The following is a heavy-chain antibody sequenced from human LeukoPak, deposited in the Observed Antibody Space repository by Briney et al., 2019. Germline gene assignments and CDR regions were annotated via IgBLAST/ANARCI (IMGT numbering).Heavy chain of an antibody. J-gene: IGHJ4*02. CDR2: ISTRDNTI. D-gene: IGHD4-23*01. CDR1: GFTFSDYY. Sequence: GGSLRLSCTASGFTFSDYYMSWIRQTPGKGLEWLSYISTRDNTIQYADSVKGRFTISRDNANNSVFLQMNNLRAEDSAIYYCARGARWAYYFDCWGQGSLVTVSS. CDR3: ARGARWAYYFDC. V-gene: IGHV3-11*01.